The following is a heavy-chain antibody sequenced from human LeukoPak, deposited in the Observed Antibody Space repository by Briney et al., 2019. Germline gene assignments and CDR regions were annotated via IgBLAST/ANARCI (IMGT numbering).Heavy chain of an antibody. Sequence: GGSLRLSCAASGFTVSSNYMSWVRQAPGKGLEWVSVIYSGGSTYYADSVKGRFTISRDNSKNTLYLQMNSLRAEDTAVYYCARGHDSSGYYFRGNAFDIWGQGTMVTVSS. CDR3: ARGHDSSGYYFRGNAFDI. D-gene: IGHD3-22*01. CDR2: IYSGGST. V-gene: IGHV3-53*01. J-gene: IGHJ3*02. CDR1: GFTVSSNY.